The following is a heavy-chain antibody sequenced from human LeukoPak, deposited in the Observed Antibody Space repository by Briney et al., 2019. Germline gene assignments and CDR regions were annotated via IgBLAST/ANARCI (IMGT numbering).Heavy chain of an antibody. V-gene: IGHV3-23*01. D-gene: IGHD3-10*01. CDR1: GFTFSSYA. CDR2: ISGSGGST. Sequence: GGSLRLSCAASGFTFSSYAMSWVRQAPGKGLEWVSAISGSGGSTYYADSVKGRFTISRDNSKNTLYLQRNSLRAEDTAVYYCAKDRELLWFGELSVLDYWGQGTLVTVSS. J-gene: IGHJ4*02. CDR3: AKDRELLWFGELSVLDY.